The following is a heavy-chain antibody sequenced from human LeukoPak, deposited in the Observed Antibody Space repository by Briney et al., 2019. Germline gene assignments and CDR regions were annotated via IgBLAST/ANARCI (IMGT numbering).Heavy chain of an antibody. D-gene: IGHD4-17*01. CDR3: ARDVVPRDYGDTLNAYDL. V-gene: IGHV4-34*01. Sequence: PSETLSPTCAVSGGSLSGYYWCWIRQSPGKGLEWMGDIHHDGRTKYKSSFKSRITIFLVSSKNEVSLRLSPVTPADTALYFCARDVVPRDYGDTLNAYDLWGQGTMVTVS. J-gene: IGHJ3*01. CDR1: GGSLSGYY. CDR2: IHHDGRT.